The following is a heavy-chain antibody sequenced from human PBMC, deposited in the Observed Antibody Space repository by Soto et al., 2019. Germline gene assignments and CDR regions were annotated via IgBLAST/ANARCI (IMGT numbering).Heavy chain of an antibody. D-gene: IGHD2-2*01. V-gene: IGHV4-34*01. J-gene: IGHJ5*02. CDR3: ARGGPYCGTISCLVFSSWFDL. CDR1: VGSFSGYY. CDR2: INHSGST. Sequence: SETLSLTCAVYVGSFSGYYWSWIRQSPGKGLEWIGEINHSGSTNYNPSLKSRAIISVDTSKNQFSLKLSSVTAADTAVYYCARGGPYCGTISCLVFSSWFDLWGQGTLVTVSS.